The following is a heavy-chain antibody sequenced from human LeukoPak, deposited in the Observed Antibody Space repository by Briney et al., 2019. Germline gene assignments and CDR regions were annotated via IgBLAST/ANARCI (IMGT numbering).Heavy chain of an antibody. D-gene: IGHD5-18*01. CDR2: IYHSGST. V-gene: IGHV4-38-2*02. CDR3: ASKPLKYSYGPLKAYNWFDP. J-gene: IGHJ5*02. Sequence: PSETLSLTCTVSGYSISSGYFWGWIRQPPGKGLECIGTIYHSGSTYYNPSLKSRVTISVDTSKNQFSLKLSSVTAADTAVYYCASKPLKYSYGPLKAYNWFDPWGQGTLVTVSS. CDR1: GYSISSGYF.